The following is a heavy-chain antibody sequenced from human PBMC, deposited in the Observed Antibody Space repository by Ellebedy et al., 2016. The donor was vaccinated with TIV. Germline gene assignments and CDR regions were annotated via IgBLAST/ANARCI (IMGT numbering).Heavy chain of an antibody. J-gene: IGHJ3*01. CDR2: IGTFDDT. V-gene: IGHV3-13*01. CDR3: ARERRTLGGFDAFDL. CDR1: GLTLRRSD. D-gene: IGHD6-25*01. Sequence: GESLKISXVVSGLTLRRSDMSWVRHTAGEGLEWVASIGTFDDTDYQNSVKGRFIISRDIARNSLYLQMNSLRAGDTAIYYCARERRTLGGFDAFDLWGQGTTVTVSS.